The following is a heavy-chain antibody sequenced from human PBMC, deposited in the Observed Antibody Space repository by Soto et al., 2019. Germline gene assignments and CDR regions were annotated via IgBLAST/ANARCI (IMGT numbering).Heavy chain of an antibody. CDR2: ISGGGSST. V-gene: IGHV3-23*01. D-gene: IGHD3-3*01. CDR3: AKGQDIPIFDYFDP. J-gene: IGHJ5*02. Sequence: PGGSLRLSCSASGFTVSGLSFNLFAMNWVRQAPGKGLEWVSSISGGGSSTYYADSVKGRFTVSRDNSKNTLYLEMNSLGDDDTAVYYCAKGQDIPIFDYFDPWGPGTLVTVSS. CDR1: GFTVSGLSFNLFA.